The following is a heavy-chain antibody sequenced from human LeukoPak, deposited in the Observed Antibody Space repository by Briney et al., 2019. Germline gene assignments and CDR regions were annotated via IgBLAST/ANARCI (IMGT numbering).Heavy chain of an antibody. CDR2: ISSSGSTI. D-gene: IGHD3-16*01. J-gene: IGHJ5*02. Sequence: GGSLRLSCAASGFTFSDHYMSWIRQAPGKGLEWVSYISSSGSTIYYADSVKGRFTISRDNAKNSLYLQMNSLRAEDTAVYYCARESVGDDFSWFDPWGQGTLVTVSS. CDR3: ARESVGDDFSWFDP. CDR1: GFTFSDHY. V-gene: IGHV3-11*01.